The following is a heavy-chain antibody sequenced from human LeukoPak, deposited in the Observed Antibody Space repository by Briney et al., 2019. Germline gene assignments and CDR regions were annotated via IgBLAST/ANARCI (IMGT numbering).Heavy chain of an antibody. J-gene: IGHJ4*02. Sequence: GGSLRLSCAAFGFTFNNHAMSWVRRPPGKGLEWVSSISSSSSYIYYADSVKGRFTISRDNAKNSLYLQMNSLRAEDTAVYYCARDGEHRTPPNWGQGTLVTVSS. V-gene: IGHV3-21*01. CDR1: GFTFNNHA. CDR3: ARDGEHRTPPN. CDR2: ISSSSSYI. D-gene: IGHD1-14*01.